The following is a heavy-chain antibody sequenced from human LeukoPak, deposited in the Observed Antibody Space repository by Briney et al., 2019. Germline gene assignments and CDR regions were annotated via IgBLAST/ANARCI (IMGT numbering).Heavy chain of an antibody. CDR3: ARESWVVGELRDMR. CDR1: GGSIGTYF. J-gene: IGHJ4*02. V-gene: IGHV4-59*01. D-gene: IGHD3-10*01. Sequence: SETLSLTCTVSGGSIGTYFWSWTRQPPGKGLEWVGYIYYTGSTSYNPSLKSRVTISVDTSRNQISQMLNSVTAADTAVYYCARESWVVGELRDMRWGQGTLVTVSS. CDR2: IYYTGST.